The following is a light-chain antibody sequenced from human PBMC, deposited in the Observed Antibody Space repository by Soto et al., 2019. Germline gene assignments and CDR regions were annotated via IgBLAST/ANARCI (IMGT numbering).Light chain of an antibody. Sequence: DIQMTQSPSSLSASVGDRVTITCRASQGISSYLACYQQKPGKAPKLLIYAASTLQSGVPSRFSGSGSGTEFTLTISSLQPEDFATYHCQQLNSYSLTFGGGTKVDIK. V-gene: IGKV1-9*01. CDR1: QGISSY. J-gene: IGKJ4*01. CDR3: QQLNSYSLT. CDR2: AAS.